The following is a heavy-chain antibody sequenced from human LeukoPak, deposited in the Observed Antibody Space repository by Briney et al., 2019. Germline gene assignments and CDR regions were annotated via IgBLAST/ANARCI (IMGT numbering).Heavy chain of an antibody. CDR2: IYYSGST. Sequence: KPSETLSLTCTVSGGSISSGNYYWGWIRQPPGKGLEWIGSIYYSGSTYYNPSLKSRVTISLDTSKNQFSLKLSSVTVADTAVYYCARHSLPNSSGWYPKEDYYWYFDLWGRGTLVTVSS. CDR1: GGSISSGNYY. V-gene: IGHV4-39*07. J-gene: IGHJ2*01. CDR3: ARHSLPNSSGWYPKEDYYWYFDL. D-gene: IGHD6-19*01.